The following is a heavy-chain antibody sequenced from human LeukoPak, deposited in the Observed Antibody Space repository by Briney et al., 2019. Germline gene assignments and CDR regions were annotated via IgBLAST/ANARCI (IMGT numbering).Heavy chain of an antibody. D-gene: IGHD6-19*01. Sequence: PSETLSLTCTVTGGSISSYYWSWIRQPPGKGLEWIGYIYYSGSTNYNPSLKSRVTISVDTSKNQFSLKLSSVTAADTAVYYCARSKYSSGWYDYWAREPWSPSPQ. CDR1: GGSISSYY. J-gene: IGHJ4*02. V-gene: IGHV4-59*01. CDR2: IYYSGST. CDR3: ARSKYSSGWYDY.